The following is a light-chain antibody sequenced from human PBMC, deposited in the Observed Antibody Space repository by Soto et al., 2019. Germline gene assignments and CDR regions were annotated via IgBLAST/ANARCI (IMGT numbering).Light chain of an antibody. CDR3: QSYDSSLSGSMV. Sequence: QSVLTQPPSVSGAPGQRVTISCTGSSSNIGAGYDVHWYQQLPGTAPKLLIYGNSNRPSGVPDRFSGSKSGTSASLAITGLQAEDEADYYCQSYDSSLSGSMVFGGGTKLPS. CDR2: GNS. J-gene: IGLJ2*01. CDR1: SSNIGAGYD. V-gene: IGLV1-40*01.